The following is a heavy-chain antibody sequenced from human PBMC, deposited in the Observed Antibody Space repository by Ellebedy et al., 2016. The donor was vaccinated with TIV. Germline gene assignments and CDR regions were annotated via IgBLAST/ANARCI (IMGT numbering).Heavy chain of an antibody. Sequence: MPSETLSLTFAVYGGSFSGYYWSWIRQPPGKGLEWIGEIYHSGSTNYNPSLKSRVTISVDKSKNQFSLKLSSVTAADTAVYYCARDYGDFRYFDYWGQGTLVTVSS. CDR2: IYHSGST. CDR3: ARDYGDFRYFDY. D-gene: IGHD4-17*01. J-gene: IGHJ4*02. CDR1: GGSFSGYY. V-gene: IGHV4-34*01.